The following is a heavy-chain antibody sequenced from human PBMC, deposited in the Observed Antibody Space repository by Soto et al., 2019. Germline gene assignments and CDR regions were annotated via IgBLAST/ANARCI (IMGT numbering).Heavy chain of an antibody. J-gene: IGHJ4*02. CDR1: GGSISSGGYY. CDR2: IYYSGST. CDR3: ASTRYGGRADY. Sequence: TLSLTCAVSGGSISSGGYYWSWIRQHPGKGLEWIGYIYYSGSTYYNPSLKSRVTISVDTSKNQFSLKLSSVTAADTGVYYCASTRYGGRADYWGPGTPVTVSP. V-gene: IGHV4-31*11. D-gene: IGHD1-26*01.